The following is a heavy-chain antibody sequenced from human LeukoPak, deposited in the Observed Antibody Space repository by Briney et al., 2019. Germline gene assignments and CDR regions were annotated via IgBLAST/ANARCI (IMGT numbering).Heavy chain of an antibody. CDR2: ISGSGGST. CDR3: VASSGYYRRLDY. J-gene: IGHJ4*02. V-gene: IGHV3-23*01. CDR1: GFTFSSYA. D-gene: IGHD3-22*01. Sequence: GGSLRLSCAASGFTFSSYAMSWVRQAPGKGLEWVSGISGSGGSTYYADSVKGRFTISRDNSKNTLYLQMNSQRAEDAVVYYCVASSGYYRRLDYWGEGTLVSVSS.